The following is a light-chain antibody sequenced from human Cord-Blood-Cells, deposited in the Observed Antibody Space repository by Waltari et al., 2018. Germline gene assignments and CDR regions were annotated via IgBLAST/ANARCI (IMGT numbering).Light chain of an antibody. J-gene: IGLJ2*01. CDR2: QDS. CDR1: TLGDKY. V-gene: IGLV3-1*01. CDR3: QAWDSSNVV. Sequence: SYELTPPPSVSVSPGQTASITCSGETLGDKYACWYQQKPGQSPVLVIYQDSKRPSGIPERFSGSNSGNTATLTISGTQAMDEADYYCQAWDSSNVVFGGGTKLTVL.